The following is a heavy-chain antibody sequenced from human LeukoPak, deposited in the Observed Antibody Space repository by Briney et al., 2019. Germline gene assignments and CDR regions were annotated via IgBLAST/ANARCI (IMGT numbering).Heavy chain of an antibody. Sequence: GGSLRLSCAASGFTLSDYWMHWVRQAPGKGPVWVSRVSGDGGTTNYADLVEGRFTISRDDAKNTLYLQMNNLRADDTAVYYCARKDTSAKYAYDYWGQGALVTVSS. J-gene: IGHJ4*02. CDR3: ARKDTSAKYAYDY. V-gene: IGHV3-74*01. CDR2: VSGDGGTT. CDR1: GFTLSDYW. D-gene: IGHD1-26*01.